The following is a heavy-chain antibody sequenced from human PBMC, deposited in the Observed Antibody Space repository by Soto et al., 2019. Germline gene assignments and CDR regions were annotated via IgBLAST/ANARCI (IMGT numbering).Heavy chain of an antibody. CDR1: GLSVSDKY. J-gene: IGHJ1*01. CDR2: TYTGGNS. Sequence: EVQLVQTGGGLIKPGGSLSLSCAASGLSVSDKYMSWVRPAPGKGLEWVSLTYTGGNSYFAGFVKGRFIVSSDISKNTLFLHMTSLASGDTAVYYCAREGYAYGLVFWGQGSLVTVSS. D-gene: IGHD3-10*01. CDR3: AREGYAYGLVF. V-gene: IGHV3-53*02.